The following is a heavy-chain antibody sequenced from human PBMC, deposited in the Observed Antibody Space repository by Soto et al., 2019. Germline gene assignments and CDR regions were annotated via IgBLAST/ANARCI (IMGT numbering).Heavy chain of an antibody. J-gene: IGHJ4*02. Sequence: GGSLRLSSVASGFSFSNYNMNWVRQAPGKGLEWVSYITDSSDTVHYADSVRGRLTISRDNAESSLYLQMNSLRDEDTAVYFCARDFGHGYYLDYWGRGTLVTVSS. CDR3: ARDFGHGYYLDY. CDR2: ITDSSDTV. CDR1: GFSFSNYN. V-gene: IGHV3-48*02. D-gene: IGHD3-3*01.